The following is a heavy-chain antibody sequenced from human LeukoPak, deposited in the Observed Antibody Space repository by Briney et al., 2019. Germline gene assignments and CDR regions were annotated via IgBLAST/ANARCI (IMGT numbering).Heavy chain of an antibody. Sequence: ASVKVSCKASGYTFTGYYMHWVRQAPGQGLEWMGWINPNSGGTNYAQKLQGRVTMTTDTSTSTAYMELRSLRSDDTAVYYCARGFGELTTRYYYYGMDVWGQGTTVTVSS. D-gene: IGHD3-10*01. V-gene: IGHV1-2*02. CDR1: GYTFTGYY. CDR3: ARGFGELTTRYYYYGMDV. J-gene: IGHJ6*02. CDR2: INPNSGGT.